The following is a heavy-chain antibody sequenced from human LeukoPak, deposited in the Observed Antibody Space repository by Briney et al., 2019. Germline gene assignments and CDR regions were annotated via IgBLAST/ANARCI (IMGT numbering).Heavy chain of an antibody. J-gene: IGHJ5*02. Sequence: GASVKVSCKASGYTFTSYYLHWVRQAPGQGLEWMGGIIPIFGSANYAQKFQGRVTITADESTSTAYMELSSLRSEDTAVYYCATGGIIAAAHNWFDPWGQGTLVTVSS. CDR1: GYTFTSYY. V-gene: IGHV1-69*13. D-gene: IGHD6-13*01. CDR2: IIPIFGSA. CDR3: ATGGIIAAAHNWFDP.